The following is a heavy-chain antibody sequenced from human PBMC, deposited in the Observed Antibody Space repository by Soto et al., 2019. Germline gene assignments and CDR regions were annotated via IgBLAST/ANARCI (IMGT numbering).Heavy chain of an antibody. CDR1: GFTFSSYG. Sequence: GGSLRLSCAASGFTFSSYGMHWVRQAPGKGLEWVAVIWYDGSNKYYADSVKGRFTISRDNSKNTLYLQMNSLRAEDTAVYYCARDRSLSYYDFWSGYSRYYGMDVWGQGTTVTVYS. J-gene: IGHJ6*02. CDR2: IWYDGSNK. CDR3: ARDRSLSYYDFWSGYSRYYGMDV. V-gene: IGHV3-33*01. D-gene: IGHD3-3*01.